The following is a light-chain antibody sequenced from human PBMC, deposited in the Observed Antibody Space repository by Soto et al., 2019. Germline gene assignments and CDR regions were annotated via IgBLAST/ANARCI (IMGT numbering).Light chain of an antibody. J-gene: IGKJ1*01. CDR2: TAS. CDR1: RAIGDR. CDR3: LQVYSFPRT. Sequence: DIQMTQSPSSLPASVGDRVTITCRASRAIGDRLAWFQQKPGKAPRFLIQTASNLQGGVPSRFSGSGSGTEFILSINSLQPEDIGTYYCLQVYSFPRTFGQGTKVDIK. V-gene: IGKV1-12*01.